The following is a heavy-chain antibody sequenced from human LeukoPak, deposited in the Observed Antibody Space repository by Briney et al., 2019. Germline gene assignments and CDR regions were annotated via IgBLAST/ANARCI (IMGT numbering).Heavy chain of an antibody. V-gene: IGHV3-23*01. D-gene: IGHD6-13*01. CDR2: ISGSGGTT. Sequence: GGSLRLSCAASGFTFSSYAMNWVGQAPGKGLEWVSSISGSGGTTYYADIVKGRFAVSRDNSKDTLYLQMNSLRAEDTAAYYCVKDRNSSSSSTYGMHVWGQGTTVNVSS. J-gene: IGHJ6*02. CDR1: GFTFSSYA. CDR3: VKDRNSSSSSTYGMHV.